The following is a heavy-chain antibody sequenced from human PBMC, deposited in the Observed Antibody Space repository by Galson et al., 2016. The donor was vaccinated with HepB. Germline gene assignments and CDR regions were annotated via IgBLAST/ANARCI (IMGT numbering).Heavy chain of an antibody. V-gene: IGHV5-51*01. CDR3: VRGCSGANCLAFGLSWIDP. J-gene: IGHJ5*02. CDR1: GFSFTTYW. CDR2: IYPGDSDT. Sequence: QSGAEVKEPGESLKISCKGSGFSFTTYWIAWVRQMSGKGLEWMGIIYPGDSDTRYSPSFQGQVTISADRSISTAFLHWNRLKASDTATYYCVRGCSGANCLAFGLSWIDPWGQGTLVIVSS. D-gene: IGHD2-15*01.